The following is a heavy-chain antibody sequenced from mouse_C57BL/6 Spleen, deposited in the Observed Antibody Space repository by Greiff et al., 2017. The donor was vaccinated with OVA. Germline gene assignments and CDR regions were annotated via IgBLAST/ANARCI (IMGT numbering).Heavy chain of an antibody. CDR3: ARSLYGNYPYYAMDY. CDR1: GFTFTDYY. D-gene: IGHD2-1*01. J-gene: IGHJ4*01. CDR2: IRNKANGYTT. V-gene: IGHV7-3*01. Sequence: EVKLMESGGGLVQPGGSLSLSCAASGFTFTDYYMSWVRQPPGKALEWLGFIRNKANGYTTEYSASVKGRFTISRDNSQSILYLRMNALRAEDSATYYCARSLYGNYPYYAMDYWGQGTSVTVSS.